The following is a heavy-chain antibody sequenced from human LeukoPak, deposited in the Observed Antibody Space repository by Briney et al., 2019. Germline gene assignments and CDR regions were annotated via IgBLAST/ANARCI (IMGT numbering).Heavy chain of an antibody. Sequence: PGRSLRLSCAASGFTFSSYALHWVRQAPGKGLEWVAVIPYDGSNKYYADSAKGRFTISRDNSKNTLYLQMNSLRAEDTAVYYCARVDCSGGSCYLRPFDYWGQGTLVTVSS. D-gene: IGHD2-15*01. V-gene: IGHV3-30-3*01. CDR2: IPYDGSNK. J-gene: IGHJ4*02. CDR1: GFTFSSYA. CDR3: ARVDCSGGSCYLRPFDY.